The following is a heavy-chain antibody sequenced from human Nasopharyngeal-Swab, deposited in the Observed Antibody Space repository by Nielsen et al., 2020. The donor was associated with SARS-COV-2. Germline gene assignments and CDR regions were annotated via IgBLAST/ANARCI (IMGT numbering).Heavy chain of an antibody. V-gene: IGHV3-74*01. CDR3: ARDRASGDSYFDY. CDR1: GFTFSAYW. Sequence: GESLKISCTASGFTFSAYWMYWVRQAPGKGLVWVSRINSDGSNTAYADSVKGRFSISRDNAKNTVYLQMNSLRAEDTAVYYCARDRASGDSYFDYWGQGTLVTVSS. CDR2: INSDGSNT. J-gene: IGHJ4*02. D-gene: IGHD4-17*01.